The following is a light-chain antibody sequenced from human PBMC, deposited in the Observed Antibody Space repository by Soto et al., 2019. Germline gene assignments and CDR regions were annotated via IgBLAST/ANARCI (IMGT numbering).Light chain of an antibody. Sequence: QSAPTQPPSASGSPGQSVTISCTGTSSDVGGYNYVSWYQQHPGKAPKFMIYEVSKRPSGVPDRFSGSKSGNTASLTVSGLQAEDEADYYCSSYAGSNTFVFGTGTKLTVL. CDR1: SSDVGGYNY. CDR2: EVS. V-gene: IGLV2-8*01. CDR3: SSYAGSNTFV. J-gene: IGLJ1*01.